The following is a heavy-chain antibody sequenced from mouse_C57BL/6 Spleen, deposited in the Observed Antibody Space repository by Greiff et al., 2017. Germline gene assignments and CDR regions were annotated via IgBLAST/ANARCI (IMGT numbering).Heavy chain of an antibody. D-gene: IGHD3-2*02. J-gene: IGHJ2*01. V-gene: IGHV1-82*01. CDR2: IYPGDGDT. CDR1: GYAFSSSW. Sequence: VQLVESGPELVKPGASVKISCKASGYAFSSSWMNWVKQRPGKGLEWIGRIYPGDGDTNYNGKFKGKATLTADKSSSTAYMQLSSLTSEDSAVYFCARESSGYAFDYWGQGTTLTVSS. CDR3: ARESSGYAFDY.